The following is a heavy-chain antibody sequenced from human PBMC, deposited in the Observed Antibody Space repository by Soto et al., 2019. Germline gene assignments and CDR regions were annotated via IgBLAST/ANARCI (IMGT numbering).Heavy chain of an antibody. CDR2: ITWNSGSR. Sequence: EVQLVESGGGLVQPGRSLRLSCAASGFTFDGYAMHWVRQAPGKGPEWVSGITWNSGSRGYADSVKGRFTISRDNAKNSLYLQMNSLRAEDTAWYYCAKSKGDLEILKTTVTTFWGTFHIWGQGTMVNVSS. J-gene: IGHJ3*02. CDR3: AKSKGDLEILKTTVTTFWGTFHI. CDR1: GFTFDGYA. D-gene: IGHD4-17*01. V-gene: IGHV3-9*01.